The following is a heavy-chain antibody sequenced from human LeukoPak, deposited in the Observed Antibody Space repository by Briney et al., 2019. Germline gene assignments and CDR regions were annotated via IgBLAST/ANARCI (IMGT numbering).Heavy chain of an antibody. Sequence: SVTLSLTCIVSGGSTSSNNHYWGWIRQPPGKGLEWIGRIYTSGSTNYNPSLKSRVTMSVDTSKNQFSLKLSSVTAADTAVYYCASGDPFDYWGQGTLVTVSS. D-gene: IGHD4-17*01. CDR3: ASGDPFDY. J-gene: IGHJ4*02. V-gene: IGHV4-61*05. CDR2: IYTSGST. CDR1: GGSTSSNNHY.